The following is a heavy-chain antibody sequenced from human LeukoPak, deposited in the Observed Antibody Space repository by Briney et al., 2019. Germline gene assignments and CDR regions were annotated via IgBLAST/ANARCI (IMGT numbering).Heavy chain of an antibody. CDR2: IWFDGTYK. D-gene: IGHD6-19*01. Sequence: GGSLRLSCAASGFTFSSYGMHWVRQAPGKGVEWVTVIWFDGTYKYYADSVKGRFTISRDNSKNTLFLQMNSLGAEDTAVYYCARDSVTGGTFDYWGQGTLVTVSS. J-gene: IGHJ4*02. CDR3: ARDSVTGGTFDY. V-gene: IGHV3-33*01. CDR1: GFTFSSYG.